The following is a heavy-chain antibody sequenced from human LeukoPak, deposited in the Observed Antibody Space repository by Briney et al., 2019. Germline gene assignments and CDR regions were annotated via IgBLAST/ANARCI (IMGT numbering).Heavy chain of an antibody. CDR1: DGSISGYY. V-gene: IGHV4-4*09. J-gene: IGHJ3*02. CDR2: IYTRGTT. D-gene: IGHD2-15*01. CDR3: ARRTRVVGAMDGAFDI. Sequence: SETLSLTRTVSDGSISGYYWSWIRQPPGKGLEWIGYIYTRGTTNYNPSLKSRVTISLDTPKNQFSLKLNSVTAADTALYYCARRTRVVGAMDGAFDIWGQGTVVTVSS.